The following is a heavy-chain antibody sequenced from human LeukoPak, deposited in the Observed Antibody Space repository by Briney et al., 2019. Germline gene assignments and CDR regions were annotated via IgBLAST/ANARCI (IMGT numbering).Heavy chain of an antibody. CDR3: ARGFGAGNYYYGWFDP. V-gene: IGHV4-30-4*01. J-gene: IGHJ5*02. CDR1: GASISSGDYH. D-gene: IGHD3-10*01. Sequence: PSQTLSLTCTVSGASISSGDYHWNWIRQPPGKGLEWIGFIHDSGSTYYNPSLKSRVSISRDMSKNQLSLMLSSVTAADTACNCARGFGAGNYYYGWFDPWGQGTLVSVSS. CDR2: IHDSGST.